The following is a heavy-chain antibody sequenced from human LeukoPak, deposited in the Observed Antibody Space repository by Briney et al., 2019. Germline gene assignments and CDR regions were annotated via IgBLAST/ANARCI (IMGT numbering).Heavy chain of an antibody. CDR1: EFSFSSYG. D-gene: IGHD3-9*01. V-gene: IGHV3-33*01. Sequence: GGSLRLSCAASEFSFSSYGMHWVRQAPGKGLQWVASLWYDGTNKYHADSVKGRFTISRDNAKNSLYLQMNSLRDEDTAVYYCARDEGYDILTGYYYYYGMDVWGQGTTVTVSS. J-gene: IGHJ6*02. CDR3: ARDEGYDILTGYYYYYGMDV. CDR2: LWYDGTNK.